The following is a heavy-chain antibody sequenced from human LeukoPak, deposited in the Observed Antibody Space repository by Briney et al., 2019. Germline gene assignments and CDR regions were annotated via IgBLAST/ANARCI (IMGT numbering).Heavy chain of an antibody. CDR2: MWYDGSNK. J-gene: IGHJ6*02. D-gene: IGHD3-3*01. CDR1: GFTFSSYG. Sequence: GGSLRLSCAASGFTFSSYGMHWVRQAPGKGLEWVAVMWYDGSNKYYADSVKGRFTISRDNSKNTLYLQMNSLRAEDTAVYYCARGGIGRDNDFWSGYYKGYYYYYGMDVWGQGTTVTVSS. CDR3: ARGGIGRDNDFWSGYYKGYYYYYGMDV. V-gene: IGHV3-33*01.